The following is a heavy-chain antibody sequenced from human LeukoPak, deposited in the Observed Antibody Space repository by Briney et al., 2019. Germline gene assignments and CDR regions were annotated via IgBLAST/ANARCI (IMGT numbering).Heavy chain of an antibody. D-gene: IGHD3-10*01. Sequence: GSLRLSCAASGFTFSSYGMHWVRQDPGKGLEWVAVISYDGSNKYYADSVKGRFTISRDNSKNTLYLQMNSLRAADTAVYYCAIYGSGEIDYWGQGTLVTVSS. CDR1: GFTFSSYG. V-gene: IGHV3-30*03. CDR2: ISYDGSNK. J-gene: IGHJ4*02. CDR3: AIYGSGEIDY.